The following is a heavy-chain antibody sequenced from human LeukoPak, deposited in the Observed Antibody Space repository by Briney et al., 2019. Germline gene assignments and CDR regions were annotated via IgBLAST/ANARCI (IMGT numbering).Heavy chain of an antibody. CDR2: INTDGSST. D-gene: IGHD7-27*01. CDR3: ATFSINWGFFYFDH. Sequence: GGSLRLSCAASGFSFSSYWMHWVRQDPGKGLVWVSRINTDGSSTSYADSVKGRFSISRDNARNTLYLQMNSLRAEDTAVYYCATFSINWGFFYFDHWGQGTLVTVSS. J-gene: IGHJ4*02. V-gene: IGHV3-74*01. CDR1: GFSFSSYW.